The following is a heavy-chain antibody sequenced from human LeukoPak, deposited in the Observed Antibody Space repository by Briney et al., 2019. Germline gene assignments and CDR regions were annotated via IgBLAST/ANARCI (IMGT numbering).Heavy chain of an antibody. CDR3: ARGGQLQTSYYYYYGMDV. Sequence: GASVKVSCTASGYTFTSYDINWVRQATGQGLEWMGWMNPNSGNTGYAQKFQGRVTMTRNTSISTAYMELSSLRSEDTAVYYCARGGQLQTSYYYYYGMDVWGQGTTVTVSS. CDR2: MNPNSGNT. J-gene: IGHJ6*02. CDR1: GYTFTSYD. V-gene: IGHV1-8*01. D-gene: IGHD6-6*01.